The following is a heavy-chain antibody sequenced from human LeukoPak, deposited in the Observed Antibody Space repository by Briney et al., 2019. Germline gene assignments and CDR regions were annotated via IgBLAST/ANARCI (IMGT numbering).Heavy chain of an antibody. CDR2: IYTSGST. J-gene: IGHJ4*02. CDR1: GGSISSGSYY. Sequence: SETLSLTCTVSGGSISSGSYYWSWIRQPAGKGLEWIGRIYTSGSTNYNPSLKSRVTISVDTSKNQFSLKLSSVTAADTAVYYCARLGYNLPEDYWGQGTLVTVSS. V-gene: IGHV4-61*02. CDR3: ARLGYNLPEDY. D-gene: IGHD5-24*01.